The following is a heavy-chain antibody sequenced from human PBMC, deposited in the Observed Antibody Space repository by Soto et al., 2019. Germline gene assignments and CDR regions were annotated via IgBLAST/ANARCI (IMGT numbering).Heavy chain of an antibody. D-gene: IGHD1-26*01. V-gene: IGHV3-23*01. CDR1: GFTFSSYA. CDR2: ISGSGGST. J-gene: IGHJ4*02. CDR3: AKSRELRSKDLLYYFDY. Sequence: GGSLRLSCAASGFTFSSYAMSWVRQAPGKGLEWVSAISGSGGSTHYADSVKGRFTISRDNSKNTLYLQMNSLRAEDTAVYYCAKSRELRSKDLLYYFDYWGQGTLVTVSS.